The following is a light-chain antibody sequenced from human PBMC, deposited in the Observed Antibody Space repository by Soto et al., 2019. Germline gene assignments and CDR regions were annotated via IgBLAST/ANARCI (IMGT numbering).Light chain of an antibody. Sequence: DIVMNQSPLSLPVTPGEPASISCRSSQSLLHSNGYNYLDWYLQKPGQSPQLLIDLGSNRASGVPDRFSGSGSGTDFTLKISRVEAEDVGVYYCMQALQTPLITFGQGTRLEIK. V-gene: IGKV2-28*01. CDR2: LGS. CDR3: MQALQTPLIT. CDR1: QSLLHSNGYNY. J-gene: IGKJ5*01.